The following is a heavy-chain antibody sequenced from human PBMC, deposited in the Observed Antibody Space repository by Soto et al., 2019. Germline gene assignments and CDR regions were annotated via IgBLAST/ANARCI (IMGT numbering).Heavy chain of an antibody. CDR3: ARKGSMRDLVVVVAAETSYYYYGMDV. V-gene: IGHV1-69*01. CDR1: GGTFSSYA. J-gene: IGHJ6*04. Sequence: QVQLVQSGAEVKKPGSSVKVSCKASGGTFSSYAISWVRQAPGQGLEWMGGIIPIFGTANYEQKFQGRVTINADEDPSTVYMEVSSLRSEDTDVYYCARKGSMRDLVVVVAAETSYYYYGMDVWGKGTTVTVSS. CDR2: IIPIFGTA. D-gene: IGHD2-15*01.